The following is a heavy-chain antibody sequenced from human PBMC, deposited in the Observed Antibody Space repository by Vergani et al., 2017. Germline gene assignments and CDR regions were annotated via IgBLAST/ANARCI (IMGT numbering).Heavy chain of an antibody. V-gene: IGHV4-31*03. CDR3: ARGFFGGGFDP. D-gene: IGHD3-16*01. CDR2: IYGTGSA. CDR1: GGSIDGGGHY. Sequence: QVQLRESGPGLVKVSQTLSLTCLVSGGSIDGGGHYWSWIRQFPGNGLEWIGYIYGTGSAYYNPSLRSRVSISVDMSENQVSLTLNSVTSADTAVYYCARGFFGGGFDPWGQGTLVTVSS. J-gene: IGHJ5*02.